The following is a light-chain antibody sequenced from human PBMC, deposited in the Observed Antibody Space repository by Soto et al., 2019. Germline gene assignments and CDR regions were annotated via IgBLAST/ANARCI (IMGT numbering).Light chain of an antibody. V-gene: IGKV3-20*01. Sequence: EIVLTQSPGTLSLSPGERATLSCRASQSVSSNYLAWYQQKPGQAPRLVIYGASNRATGIPDRFSGSGSGTDFTLTINRLEPEDFAVYYCQQYGSSPPYTFDQGTKLDIK. J-gene: IGKJ2*01. CDR2: GAS. CDR1: QSVSSNY. CDR3: QQYGSSPPYT.